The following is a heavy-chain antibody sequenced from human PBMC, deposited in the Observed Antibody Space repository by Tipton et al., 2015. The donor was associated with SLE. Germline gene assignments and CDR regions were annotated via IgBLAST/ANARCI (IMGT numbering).Heavy chain of an antibody. J-gene: IGHJ3*02. Sequence: TLSLTCTVSGDSISSSLHYWVWIRQPPGKGLEWIGSILYRGSTYYSPSLESRVTTSLDLSKNQFSLKLTSVTAADTAVYYCARDNLTGPNRAFDIWGQGTMVTVSS. V-gene: IGHV4-39*07. CDR2: ILYRGST. D-gene: IGHD3-9*01. CDR1: GDSISSSLHY. CDR3: ARDNLTGPNRAFDI.